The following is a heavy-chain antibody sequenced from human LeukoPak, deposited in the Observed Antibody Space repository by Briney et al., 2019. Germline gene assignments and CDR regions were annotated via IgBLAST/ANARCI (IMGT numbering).Heavy chain of an antibody. D-gene: IGHD6-19*01. J-gene: IGHJ4*02. V-gene: IGHV3-74*01. Sequence: GGSLRLSCAASGFTFNMYWIHWVRQRPGKGLVWVARINTDGSISDYADSVKGRFTISRDNAKNTLYLQMNSLRAEDTAVYYCAREVYSSGWSSFDYWGQGTLVTVSS. CDR1: GFTFNMYW. CDR3: AREVYSSGWSSFDY. CDR2: INTDGSIS.